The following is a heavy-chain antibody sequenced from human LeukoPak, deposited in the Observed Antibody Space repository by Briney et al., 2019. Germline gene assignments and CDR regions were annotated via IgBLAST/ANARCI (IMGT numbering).Heavy chain of an antibody. Sequence: SVKVSCKASGGTFSSCAISWVRQAPGQGLEWMGRIIPIFGTANYAQKFQGRVTITTDESTSTAYMELSSLRSEDTAVYYCQTRAYCGGDCPITYYYYYMDVWGKGTTVTVSS. CDR3: QTRAYCGGDCPITYYYYYMDV. D-gene: IGHD2-21*02. J-gene: IGHJ6*03. CDR1: GGTFSSCA. V-gene: IGHV1-69*05. CDR2: IIPIFGTA.